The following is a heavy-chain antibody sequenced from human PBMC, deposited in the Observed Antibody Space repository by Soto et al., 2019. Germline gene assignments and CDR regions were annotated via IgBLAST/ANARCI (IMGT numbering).Heavy chain of an antibody. D-gene: IGHD3-22*01. J-gene: IGHJ6*02. Sequence: ASVKVSCKASGYTFTSYGISWVRQAPGQGLEWMGWISAYNGNTNYAQKLQGRVTMTTDTSTSTAYMELRSLRSDDTAVYYCAREGAYYDSSGYYYYYYGMDVWGQGTTVTVSS. CDR2: ISAYNGNT. CDR1: GYTFTSYG. V-gene: IGHV1-18*01. CDR3: AREGAYYDSSGYYYYYYGMDV.